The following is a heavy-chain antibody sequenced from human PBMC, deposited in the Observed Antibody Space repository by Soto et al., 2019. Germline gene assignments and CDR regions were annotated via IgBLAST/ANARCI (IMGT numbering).Heavy chain of an antibody. J-gene: IGHJ4*02. D-gene: IGHD6-13*01. CDR3: AQSPGIAAAGPPSDTGHFDY. CDR1: GFALSTSGVG. CDR2: SYWDDDK. Sequence: QITLKESCPTLVKPTQTLTLTCTFSGFALSTSGVGVGWIRHPPGKALEFLALSYWDDDKRYSPSLKSRLTITKDTSKHQVVLTMTSMDPVDTATYYCAQSPGIAAAGPPSDTGHFDYWGQGTLVTVSS. V-gene: IGHV2-5*02.